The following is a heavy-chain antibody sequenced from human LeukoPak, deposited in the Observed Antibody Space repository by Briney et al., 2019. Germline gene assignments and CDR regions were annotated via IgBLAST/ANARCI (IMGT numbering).Heavy chain of an antibody. CDR3: ARDRDYGDYHTSDY. D-gene: IGHD4-17*01. CDR1: GFTFSSYS. CDR2: ISSSSSYI. J-gene: IGHJ4*02. Sequence: GGSLRLSCAASGFTFSSYSMNWVRQAPGKGLEWVSSISSSSSYIYYADSVKGRFTISRDNAKNSLYLQMNSLRAEDTAVYHCARDRDYGDYHTSDYWGQGTLVTVSS. V-gene: IGHV3-21*01.